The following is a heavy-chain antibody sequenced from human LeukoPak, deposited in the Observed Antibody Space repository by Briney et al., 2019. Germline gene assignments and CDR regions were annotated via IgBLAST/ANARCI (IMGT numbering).Heavy chain of an antibody. CDR1: GGSISDYF. V-gene: IGHV4-4*07. CDR3: ARDDLVWGGSNWFDP. J-gene: IGHJ5*01. CDR2: DSATGST. Sequence: PSETLSLTCTLSGGSISDYFWTWVRQPAGKGLGWIGRDSATGSTNYNPTLKSRITMSVDTSKNQFSLKLSSVTAADTAVYYCARDDLVWGGSNWFDPWGQGTLVIVSS. D-gene: IGHD2-8*01.